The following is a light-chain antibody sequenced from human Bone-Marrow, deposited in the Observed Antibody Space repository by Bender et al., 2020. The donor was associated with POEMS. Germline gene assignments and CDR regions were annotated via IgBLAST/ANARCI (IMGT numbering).Light chain of an antibody. V-gene: IGLV2-14*03. CDR1: NSDVGDYNH. CDR3: SSYAGSSTLI. CDR2: AVS. Sequence: QSALTQPASVSGSPGQSITISCTGANSDVGDYNHVSWYQQHPGKAPKLLIYAVSHRPSEVSSRFSGSKSGTTASLTISGLQAGDEADYYCSSYAGSSTLIFGGGTKLTVL. J-gene: IGLJ2*01.